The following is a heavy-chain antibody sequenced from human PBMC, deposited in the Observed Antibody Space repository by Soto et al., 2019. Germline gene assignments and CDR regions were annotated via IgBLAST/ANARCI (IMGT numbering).Heavy chain of an antibody. Sequence: PGGSLRLSCAASGFTFSSYSMNWVRQAPGKGLEWVSSISSSSSYIYYADSAKGRFTISRDNAKNSLYLQMNSLRAEDTAVYYCARGYYYDRPSDAFDIWGQGTMVTVSS. D-gene: IGHD3-22*01. J-gene: IGHJ3*02. CDR1: GFTFSSYS. CDR2: ISSSSSYI. V-gene: IGHV3-21*01. CDR3: ARGYYYDRPSDAFDI.